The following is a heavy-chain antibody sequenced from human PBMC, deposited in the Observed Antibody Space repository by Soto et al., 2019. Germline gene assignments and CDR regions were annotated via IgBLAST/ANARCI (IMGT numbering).Heavy chain of an antibody. J-gene: IGHJ3*02. CDR3: AKGSLVLMVYASDAFDI. V-gene: IGHV3-23*01. CDR1: GFTFSSYA. D-gene: IGHD2-8*01. Sequence: GGSLRLSCAASGFTFSSYAMSWVRQAPGKGLEWVSAISGSGGSTYYADSVKGRFTISRDNSKNTLYLQMNSLRAEDTAVYYCAKGSLVLMVYASDAFDIWGQGTMVTVSS. CDR2: ISGSGGST.